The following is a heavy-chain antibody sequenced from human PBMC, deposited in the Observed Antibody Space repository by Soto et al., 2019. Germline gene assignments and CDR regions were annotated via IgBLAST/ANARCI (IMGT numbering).Heavy chain of an antibody. CDR3: ARDIAGSIAVAGTGHPYYGMDV. J-gene: IGHJ6*02. D-gene: IGHD6-19*01. CDR1: GGSISSGGYY. Sequence: QVQLQESGPGLVKPSQTLSLTCTVSGGSISSGGYYWSWIRQHPGKGLAWIGYIYYSGSTYYNPSIHSRVTISVDTSNNQCSLKLSPATAPDTAVYYCARDIAGSIAVAGTGHPYYGMDVWGQGTTVTVSS. V-gene: IGHV4-31*03. CDR2: IYYSGST.